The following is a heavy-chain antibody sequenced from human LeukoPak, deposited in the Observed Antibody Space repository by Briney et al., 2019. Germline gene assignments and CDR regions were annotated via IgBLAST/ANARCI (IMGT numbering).Heavy chain of an antibody. V-gene: IGHV3-48*02. J-gene: IGHJ4*02. CDR3: ARAYYDISGYYYFDS. D-gene: IGHD3-22*01. CDR1: GFTFTSYT. CDR2: ISGGSGDI. Sequence: GGSLRLSCAASGFTFTSYTMNWVRQAPGKGLDWVSYISGGSGDIYYADSVRGRFTISRDNAKNSLFLQMNSLRDEETAVYYCARAYYDISGYYYFDSWGQGTLVTVSS.